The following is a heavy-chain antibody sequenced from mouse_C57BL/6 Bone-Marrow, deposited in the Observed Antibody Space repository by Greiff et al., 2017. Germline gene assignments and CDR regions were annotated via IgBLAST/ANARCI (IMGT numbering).Heavy chain of an antibody. CDR3: ARGGYCSGSSLSYFDY. D-gene: IGHD1-1*01. CDR1: GFSFSDYY. Sequence: DVQLQESEGGLVQPGSSMKLSCTASGFSFSDYYMAWVRQVPEKGLEWVANINYDGSSTYYLDSLKSRFIIARDNAKNSLYLQMSSLTSEDTATYYCARGGYCSGSSLSYFDYWGQGTTLTVSS. CDR2: INYDGSST. J-gene: IGHJ2*01. V-gene: IGHV5-16*01.